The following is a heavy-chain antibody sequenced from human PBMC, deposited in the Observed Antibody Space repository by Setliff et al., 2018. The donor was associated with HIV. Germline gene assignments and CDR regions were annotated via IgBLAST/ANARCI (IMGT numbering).Heavy chain of an antibody. CDR1: GDTFSTFA. V-gene: IGHV1-46*01. D-gene: IGHD3-10*01. CDR2: INPSGGST. Sequence: ASVKVSCKASGDTFSTFAIIWVRQAPGQGLEWMGLINPSGGSTSYAQNFQGRVTMTRDTSTNTVFMQLTGLRSEDTAVYYCAREGDGEPWGQGTLVTVSS. J-gene: IGHJ4*02. CDR3: AREGDGEP.